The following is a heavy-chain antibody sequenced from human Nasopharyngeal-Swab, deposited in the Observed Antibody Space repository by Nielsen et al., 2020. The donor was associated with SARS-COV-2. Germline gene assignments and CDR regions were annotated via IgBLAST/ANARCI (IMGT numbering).Heavy chain of an antibody. Sequence: SVKVSCKASGGTFSSYAISWVRQAPGQGLEWMGGIIPIFVTANYAQQFQGRVTITADESTSTAYMELSSLRSEDTAVYYCARDSGGIVVVPAAPWHYMDVWGKGTTVTVSS. V-gene: IGHV1-69*13. CDR3: ARDSGGIVVVPAAPWHYMDV. J-gene: IGHJ6*03. D-gene: IGHD2-2*01. CDR2: IIPIFVTA. CDR1: GGTFSSYA.